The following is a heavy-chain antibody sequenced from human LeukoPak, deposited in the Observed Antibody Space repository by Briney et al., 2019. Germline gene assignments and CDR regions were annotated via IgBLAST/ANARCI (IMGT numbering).Heavy chain of an antibody. D-gene: IGHD5-18*01. CDR2: IKQDGSEK. CDR1: GFTFSTYW. CDR3: ARERTVGYSYGIFDY. V-gene: IGHV3-7*01. Sequence: PGGSLRLSCAASGFTFSTYWMSWVRQAPGKGLEWVANIKQDGSEKYYVDSVKGRFTISRDNAKNSLYLQMNSLRAEDTAVYYCARERTVGYSYGIFDYWGQGTLVTVSS. J-gene: IGHJ4*02.